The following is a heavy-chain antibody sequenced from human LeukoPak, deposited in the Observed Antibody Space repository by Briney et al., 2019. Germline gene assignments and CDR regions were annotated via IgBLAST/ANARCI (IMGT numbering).Heavy chain of an antibody. CDR3: ARGYYYDSSGYYSPCFY. J-gene: IGHJ4*02. Sequence: GASVKVSCKASGYTFTGYYMHWVRQAPGQGLEWMGRINPNSGGTNYAQKFQGRVTMTRDTSIGTAYMELSRLRSDDTAVYYCARGYYYDSSGYYSPCFYWGQGTLVTVSS. CDR2: INPNSGGT. V-gene: IGHV1-2*06. D-gene: IGHD3-22*01. CDR1: GYTFTGYY.